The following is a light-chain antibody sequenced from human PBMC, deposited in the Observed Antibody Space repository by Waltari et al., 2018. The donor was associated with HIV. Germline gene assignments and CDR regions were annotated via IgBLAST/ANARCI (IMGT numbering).Light chain of an antibody. J-gene: IGLJ3*02. CDR1: STDLRNYNS. V-gene: IGLV2-14*01. CDR2: EVS. Sequence: QSALTQPASVSGSPGPSITISCPGTSTDLRNYNSVSWYQHHPGKAPKVIIYEVSNRPSGVSSRFSGSISANTASLTISGLQAEDEADYFCTSYISSSSPVFGGGTKVTVL. CDR3: TSYISSSSPV.